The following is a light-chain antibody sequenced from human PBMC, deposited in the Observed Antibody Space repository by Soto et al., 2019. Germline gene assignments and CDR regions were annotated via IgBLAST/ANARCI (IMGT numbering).Light chain of an antibody. CDR3: QSYDSSLSAL. CDR1: SSNIGAGYD. V-gene: IGLV1-40*01. J-gene: IGLJ3*02. CDR2: GNS. Sequence: QSVLTQPPSVSGAPGQRVTLSCTGSSSNIGAGYDVHWYQQLPGTAPKLLIYGNSNRPSGVPDRFSGSQSGTSASLAITGLQAEDEADYYCQSYDSSLSALFGGGTKLTVL.